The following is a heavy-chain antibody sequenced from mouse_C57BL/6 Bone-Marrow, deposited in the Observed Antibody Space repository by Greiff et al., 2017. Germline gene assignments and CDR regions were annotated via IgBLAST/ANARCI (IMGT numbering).Heavy chain of an antibody. V-gene: IGHV5-9-1*02. CDR1: GFTFSSYA. J-gene: IGHJ4*01. Sequence: EVQVVESGEGLVKPGGSLKLSCAASGFTFSSYAMSWVRQTPEKRLEWVAYISSGGDYIYYADTVKVRFTISRDNARNTLYLQMSSLKSEDTAMYYCTRDHHGSSYDYAMDYWGQGTSVTVSS. CDR2: ISSGGDYI. D-gene: IGHD1-1*01. CDR3: TRDHHGSSYDYAMDY.